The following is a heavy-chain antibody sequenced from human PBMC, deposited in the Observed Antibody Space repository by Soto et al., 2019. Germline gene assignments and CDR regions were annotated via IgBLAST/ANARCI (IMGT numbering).Heavy chain of an antibody. V-gene: IGHV3-48*03. CDR3: ARDLTYYDRSGRTNWFDP. Sequence: GGSLRLSCAASGFTFSSYEMNWVRQAPGKGLEWVSYISSSGSTIYYADSVKGRFTISRDNAKNSLYLQMNSLRAEDTAVYYCARDLTYYDRSGRTNWFDPWGQGTLVTVSS. CDR1: GFTFSSYE. D-gene: IGHD3-22*01. CDR2: ISSSGSTI. J-gene: IGHJ5*02.